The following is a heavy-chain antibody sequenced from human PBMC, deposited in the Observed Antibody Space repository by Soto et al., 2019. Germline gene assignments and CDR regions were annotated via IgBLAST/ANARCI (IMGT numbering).Heavy chain of an antibody. D-gene: IGHD2-15*01. J-gene: IGHJ5*02. CDR2: IWYDGSNK. V-gene: IGHV3-33*01. Sequence: QVQLVESGGGVVQPGRSLRLSCAASGFTFSSYGMHWVRQAPGKGLEWVAVIWYDGSNKYYADSVKGRFTISSDNSKNTLYLQMNSLRSEDTAVYYCARDRKDIVVVVEGWFDPWGQGTLVTVSS. CDR3: ARDRKDIVVVVEGWFDP. CDR1: GFTFSSYG.